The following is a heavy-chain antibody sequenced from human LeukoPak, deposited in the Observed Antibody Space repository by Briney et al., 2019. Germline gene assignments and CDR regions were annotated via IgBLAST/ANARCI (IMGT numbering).Heavy chain of an antibody. CDR3: MTDPYNFWSGYFNPFDY. D-gene: IGHD3-3*01. V-gene: IGHV3-15*01. J-gene: IGHJ4*02. CDR2: IRSKSDGGTT. Sequence: PGGSLRLSCAASGFTFNIAWMSWVRRVPGKGLEWVGRIRSKSDGGTTEFATPVKGRFAISRDDSKNILYLEMNSLKTEDTAVYYCMTDPYNFWSGYFNPFDYWGQGTLVTVSS. CDR1: GFTFNIAW.